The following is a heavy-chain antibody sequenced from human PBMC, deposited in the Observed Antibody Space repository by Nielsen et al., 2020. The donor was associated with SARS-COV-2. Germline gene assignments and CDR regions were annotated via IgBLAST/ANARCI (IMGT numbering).Heavy chain of an antibody. D-gene: IGHD2/OR15-2a*01. CDR2: INSDGTV. CDR1: GFIFSDSY. V-gene: IGHV3-11*01. Sequence: GGSLRLSCAASGFIFSDSYMSWIRQAPGQGLEWISYINSDGTVYYADSVKGRFTISRDNVKNSLFLQMDSLTETDTAIYFCVTSLLSMHYWGQGILVTVSS. J-gene: IGHJ1*01. CDR3: VTSLLSMHY.